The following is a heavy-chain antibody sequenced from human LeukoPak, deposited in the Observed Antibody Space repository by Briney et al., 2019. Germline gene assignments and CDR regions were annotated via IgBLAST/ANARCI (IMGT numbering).Heavy chain of an antibody. CDR3: ASLGYSGYDYHRYFDY. CDR1: GGTFSSYA. D-gene: IGHD5-12*01. CDR2: IIPIFGTA. J-gene: IGHJ4*02. Sequence: ASVKVSCKASGGTFSSYAISWVRQAPGQGLEWMGGIIPIFGTANYAQKFQGRVTITADESTSTAYMELSSLRSEDTAVYYCASLGYSGYDYHRYFDYWGQGTLVTVSS. V-gene: IGHV1-69*13.